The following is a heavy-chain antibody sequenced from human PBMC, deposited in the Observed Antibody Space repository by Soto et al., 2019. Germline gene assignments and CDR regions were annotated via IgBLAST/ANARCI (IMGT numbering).Heavy chain of an antibody. CDR3: ARGYSSSSRGAFDI. CDR2: INPNSGGT. V-gene: IGHV1-2*04. J-gene: IGHJ3*02. D-gene: IGHD6-6*01. Sequence: ASVKVSCKASGYTFTGYYMHWVRQAPGQGLEWMGWINPNSGGTNYAQKFQGWVTMTRDTSISTAYMELSRLRSDDTAVYYCARGYSSSSRGAFDIWGQGTMVPVS. CDR1: GYTFTGYY.